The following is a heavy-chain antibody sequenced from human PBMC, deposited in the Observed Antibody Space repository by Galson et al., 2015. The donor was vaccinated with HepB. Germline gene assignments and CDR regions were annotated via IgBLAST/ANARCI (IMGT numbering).Heavy chain of an antibody. CDR2: IKSKTDGETT. D-gene: IGHD2-8*02. CDR3: TTDVYYSTYWSWLDP. V-gene: IGHV3-15*01. CDR1: GFPFNNAW. Sequence: SLRLSCAASGFPFNNAWMTWVRQAPGMGLEWVARIKSKTDGETTDYSAPVKGRFTISRDDSKNRLYLQMNSLKTEDTAVYYCTTDVYYSTYWSWLDPWGQGALVTVSS. J-gene: IGHJ5*02.